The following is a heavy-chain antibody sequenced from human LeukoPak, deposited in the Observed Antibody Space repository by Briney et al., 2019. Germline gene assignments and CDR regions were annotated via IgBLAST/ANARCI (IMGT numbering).Heavy chain of an antibody. D-gene: IGHD1-26*01. V-gene: IGHV5-51*01. Sequence: GESLKISCKGSGYTFTSYWIAWVRQMPGKGLEWMGIIYPGDSHTRYSPFFQGQVTISADKSISTAYLQWSSLTASDTAIYFCARHGTYYEYDFWGQGTLVTVSS. CDR3: ARHGTYYEYDF. J-gene: IGHJ4*02. CDR2: IYPGDSHT. CDR1: GYTFTSYW.